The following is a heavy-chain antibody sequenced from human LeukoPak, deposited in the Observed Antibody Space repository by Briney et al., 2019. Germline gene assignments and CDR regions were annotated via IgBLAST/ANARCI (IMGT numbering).Heavy chain of an antibody. CDR1: GGSISSYY. CDR3: ARGAAAGTAGSYYYYYYSMDV. Sequence: SETLSLTCTVSGGSISSYYWSWIRQPAGKGLEWIGRIYTSGSTNYNPSLKSRVTMSVDTSKNQFSLKLSSVTAADTAVYYCARGAAAGTAGSYYYYYYSMDVWGQGTTVTVSS. J-gene: IGHJ6*02. V-gene: IGHV4-4*07. CDR2: IYTSGST. D-gene: IGHD6-13*01.